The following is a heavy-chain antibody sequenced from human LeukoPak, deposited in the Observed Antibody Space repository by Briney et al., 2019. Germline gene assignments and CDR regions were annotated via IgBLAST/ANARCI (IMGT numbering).Heavy chain of an antibody. J-gene: IGHJ4*02. CDR2: ISYDGSNK. CDR3: ARAQDIVVVPAPLDY. V-gene: IGHV3-30-3*01. D-gene: IGHD2-2*01. Sequence: GGSLRLSCAASGFTFSSYAMHWVRQAPGKGLEWVAVISYDGSNKYYADSVKGRFTISRDNSKNTLYLQMDSLRAEDTAVYYCARAQDIVVVPAPLDYWGQGTLVTVSS. CDR1: GFTFSSYA.